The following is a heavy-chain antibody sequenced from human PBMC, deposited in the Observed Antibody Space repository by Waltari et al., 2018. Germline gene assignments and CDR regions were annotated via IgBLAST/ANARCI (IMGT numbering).Heavy chain of an antibody. CDR1: GGTFSSYA. CDR3: ARPRGSSSSSYYYYGMDV. V-gene: IGHV1-69*08. J-gene: IGHJ6*02. D-gene: IGHD6-6*01. CDR2: IIPIFGTA. Sequence: QVQLVQSGAEVKKPGSSVKVSCKASGGTFSSYAISWVRQAPGQGLEWMGRIIPIFGTANYAQKFQGRVTITADKSTSTAYMELSSLRSEDTAVYYCARPRGSSSSSYYYYGMDVRGQGTTVTVSS.